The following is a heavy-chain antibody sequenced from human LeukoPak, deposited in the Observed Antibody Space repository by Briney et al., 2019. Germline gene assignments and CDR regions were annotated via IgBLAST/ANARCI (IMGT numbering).Heavy chain of an antibody. D-gene: IGHD3-22*01. CDR2: FDPEDGET. CDR1: GYTLTELS. V-gene: IGHV1-24*01. CDR3: ATVNRRRTYYYDGSGTPHAFDI. J-gene: IGHJ3*02. Sequence: ASVKVSCKVSGYTLTELSMHWVRQAPGKGLEWMGGFDPEDGETIYAQKFQGRVTMTEDTSTDTAYMELSSLRSEDTAVYYCATVNRRRTYYYDGSGTPHAFDIWGQGTMVIVSS.